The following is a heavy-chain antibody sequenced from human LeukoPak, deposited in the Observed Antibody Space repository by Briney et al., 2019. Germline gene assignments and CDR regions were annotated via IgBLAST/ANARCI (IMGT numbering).Heavy chain of an antibody. CDR1: GFTFSTYP. CDR2: IRGSGTT. V-gene: IGHV3-48*01. J-gene: IGHJ4*02. Sequence: GGSLRLSCAASGFTFSTYPMNWVRQAPGKGLEWISHIRGSGTTDYADSVKGRFTISRDNAKNSLYLQLSSLRAEDTAVYYCARDYDYGFDNWGQGTLVAVSS. CDR3: ARDYDYGFDN. D-gene: IGHD4-17*01.